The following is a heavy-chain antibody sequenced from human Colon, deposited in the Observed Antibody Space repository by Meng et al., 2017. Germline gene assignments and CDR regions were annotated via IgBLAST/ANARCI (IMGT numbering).Heavy chain of an antibody. J-gene: IGHJ5*01. CDR1: GYTFTSSD. CDR3: ARTAMLDS. D-gene: IGHD2-2*01. CDR2: MNPNNGNT. V-gene: IGHV1-8*01. Sequence: QVQLVQSGAEVRKPGASVKVTCKASGYTFTSSDINWVRQATGRGLEWLGWMNPNNGNTGRAQKFQGRVSMTRDTSIGTAYMELCGLTSEDTAVYYCARTAMLDSWGQGTLVTVSS.